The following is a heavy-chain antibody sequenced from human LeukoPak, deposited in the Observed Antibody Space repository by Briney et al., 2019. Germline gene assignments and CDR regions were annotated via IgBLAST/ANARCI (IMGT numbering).Heavy chain of an antibody. CDR3: ASKSTGYSSSWRLDGFDY. CDR1: GGTFSSYA. D-gene: IGHD6-13*01. V-gene: IGHV1-69*05. J-gene: IGHJ4*02. Sequence: SVKVSCKASGGTFSSYAISWVRQAPGQGLEWMGGIITIFGTANYAQKFQGRVTITTDESTSTAYMELSSLRSEDTAVYYCASKSTGYSSSWRLDGFDYWGQGTLVTVSS. CDR2: IITIFGTA.